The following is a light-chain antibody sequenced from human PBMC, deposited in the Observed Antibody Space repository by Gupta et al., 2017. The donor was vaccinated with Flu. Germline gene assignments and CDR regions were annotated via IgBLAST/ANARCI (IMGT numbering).Light chain of an antibody. CDR1: SSDAGGYNY. J-gene: IGLJ1*01. CDR2: EVN. V-gene: IGLV2-14*01. CDR3: SSYTSGSPYV. Sequence: QSALTQPASVSGSPGQSITISCTGTSSDAGGYNYVSWYQQHPGKAPKLIIYEVNKRPSGVSNRFSGSKSGNTASLTISGLQVEDEADYYCSSYTSGSPYVFGTGTKVTVL.